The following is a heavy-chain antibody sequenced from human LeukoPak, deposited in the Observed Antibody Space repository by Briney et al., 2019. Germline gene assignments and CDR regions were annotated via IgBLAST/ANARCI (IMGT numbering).Heavy chain of an antibody. Sequence: PSETLSLTCTVSVGSISSYYWGWIRQPPGKGLEWIGYIFHSGSTNSNPSLKSRVSISVDTSKNQFSLNLSSVTAADTAVYYCARDQGGPGAGFDYWGQGTLVTVSS. D-gene: IGHD2-15*01. CDR2: IFHSGST. J-gene: IGHJ4*02. V-gene: IGHV4-59*01. CDR1: VGSISSYY. CDR3: ARDQGGPGAGFDY.